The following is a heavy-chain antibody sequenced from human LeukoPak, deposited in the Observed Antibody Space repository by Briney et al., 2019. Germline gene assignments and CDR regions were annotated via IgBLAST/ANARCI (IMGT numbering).Heavy chain of an antibody. CDR3: ASHSGGYAY. CDR2: IYYSGST. V-gene: IGHV4-59*12. J-gene: IGHJ4*02. Sequence: SETLSLTCSVSGGSISSYNWSWIRQPPGKGLEWIGYIYYSGSTNYNPSLKSRVTISVDTSKNQFSLQLSSVTAADTAVYYCASHSGGYAYWGQGTLVTVSS. D-gene: IGHD5-12*01. CDR1: GGSISSYN.